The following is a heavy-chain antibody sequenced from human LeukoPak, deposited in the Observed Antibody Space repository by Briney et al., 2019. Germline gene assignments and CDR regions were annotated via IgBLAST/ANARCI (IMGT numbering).Heavy chain of an antibody. CDR3: ARSPQYSDSSGSFFDP. J-gene: IGHJ5*02. D-gene: IGHD3-22*01. Sequence: ASVKVSCKASGYTFTSYGISWVRQAPGQGLEWMGWISAYNGNTNYAQKLQGRVTMTTDTSTSTAYMELRSLRSDDTAVYYCARSPQYSDSSGSFFDPWGQGTLVTVSS. CDR2: ISAYNGNT. CDR1: GYTFTSYG. V-gene: IGHV1-18*01.